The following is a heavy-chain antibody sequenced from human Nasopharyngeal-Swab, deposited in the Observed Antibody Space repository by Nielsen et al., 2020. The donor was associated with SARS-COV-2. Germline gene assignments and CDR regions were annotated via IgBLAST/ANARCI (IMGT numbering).Heavy chain of an antibody. D-gene: IGHD2-2*01. J-gene: IGHJ6*02. CDR1: GFTLDDYA. V-gene: IGHV3-9*01. Sequence: GGSLRLSCAASGFTLDDYAMHWVRQAPGKGLEWVSGISWNSGSIGYADSVKGRFTISRDNAKNSLYLQMNSLRAEDTALYYCAKTLNPYCSSTSCYSGGMDVWGQGTTVTVSS. CDR3: AKTLNPYCSSTSCYSGGMDV. CDR2: ISWNSGSI.